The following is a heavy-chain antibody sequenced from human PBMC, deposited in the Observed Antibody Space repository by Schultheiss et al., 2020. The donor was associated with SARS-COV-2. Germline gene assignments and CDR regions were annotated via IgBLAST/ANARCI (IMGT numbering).Heavy chain of an antibody. Sequence: SETLSFTCTVSGGSVNSGISYWTWIRQPPGKGLEWIGYIYYSGSTNFNPSLKSRVTMSVDTSKNQLSLRLSSVTAADTAVYYCARGRNWGYYFDCWGQGTLVTVAS. V-gene: IGHV4-61*01. CDR3: ARGRNWGYYFDC. J-gene: IGHJ4*02. CDR1: GGSVNSGISY. CDR2: IYYSGST. D-gene: IGHD7-27*01.